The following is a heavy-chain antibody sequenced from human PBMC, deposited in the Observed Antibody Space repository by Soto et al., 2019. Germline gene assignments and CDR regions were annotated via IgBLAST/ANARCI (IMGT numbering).Heavy chain of an antibody. Sequence: PSETLSFTCTLSGSALSRYYRSWFRHPPGKGLEWIGYIYYSGSTNYNPSLKSRVTISVDTSKNQFSLKLSTVTAADTAVYYCASTQLERRYYYYGMDVWGQGTTVTVSS. D-gene: IGHD1-1*01. J-gene: IGHJ6*02. V-gene: IGHV4-59*01. CDR1: GSALSRYY. CDR2: IYYSGST. CDR3: ASTQLERRYYYYGMDV.